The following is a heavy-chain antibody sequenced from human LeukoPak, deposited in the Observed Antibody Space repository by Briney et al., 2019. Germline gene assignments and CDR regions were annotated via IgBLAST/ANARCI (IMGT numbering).Heavy chain of an antibody. V-gene: IGHV3-7*01. J-gene: IGHJ6*03. CDR2: IKQDGGEK. CDR3: AKGYGWEASYYYYYMDV. D-gene: IGHD1-26*01. CDR1: GFTFSNFW. Sequence: GGSLRLSCAASGFTFSNFWMSWVRQAPGKGLEWVANIKQDGGEKYFLDSVKGRFTISRDNAKNSLYLQMNSLRTEDTAVYYCAKGYGWEASYYYYYMDVWGKGTTVTFSS.